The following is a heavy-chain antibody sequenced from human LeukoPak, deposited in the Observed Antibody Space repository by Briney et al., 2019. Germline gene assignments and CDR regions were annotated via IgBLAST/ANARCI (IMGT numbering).Heavy chain of an antibody. Sequence: PGGSLRLSCAASGFTFSSYAMSWVRQAPGKGLEWVSAISGSGGSTYYADSVKGRFTISRDNARNSLYLQMNSLRVADTAVYYCVRDFHYAFDIWGQGTTVTVSS. D-gene: IGHD3-10*01. CDR2: ISGSGGST. CDR1: GFTFSSYA. V-gene: IGHV3-23*01. J-gene: IGHJ3*02. CDR3: VRDFHYAFDI.